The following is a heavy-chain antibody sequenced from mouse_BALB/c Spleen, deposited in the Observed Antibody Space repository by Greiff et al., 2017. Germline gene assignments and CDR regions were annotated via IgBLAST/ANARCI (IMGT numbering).Heavy chain of an antibody. V-gene: IGHV1-69*02. Sequence: QVQLQQPGAELVKPGASVKLSCKASGYTFTSYWMHWVKQRPGQGLEWIGEIDPSDSYTNYNQKFKGKATLTVDKSSSTAYMQLSSLTSEDSAVYYCARWGTVVPVSYYFDYWGQGTTLTVSS. CDR3: ARWGTVVPVSYYFDY. CDR1: GYTFTSYW. CDR2: IDPSDSYT. D-gene: IGHD1-1*01. J-gene: IGHJ2*01.